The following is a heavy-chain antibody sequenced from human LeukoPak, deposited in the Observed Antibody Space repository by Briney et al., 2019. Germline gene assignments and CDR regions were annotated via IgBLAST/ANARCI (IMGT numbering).Heavy chain of an antibody. CDR1: GFTFSSYW. J-gene: IGHJ4*02. CDR2: IKQDGSEK. Sequence: GGSLRPSCAASGFTFSSYWMSWVRQAPGKGLEWVANIKQDGSEKYYVDSVKGRFTISRDNAKNSLYLRMNSLRAEDTAVYYCARYYDSSGYLYYFDYWGQGTLVTVSS. CDR3: ARYYDSSGYLYYFDY. D-gene: IGHD3-22*01. V-gene: IGHV3-7*03.